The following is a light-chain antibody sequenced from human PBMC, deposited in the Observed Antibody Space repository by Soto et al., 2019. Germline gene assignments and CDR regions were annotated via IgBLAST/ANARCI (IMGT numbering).Light chain of an antibody. J-gene: IGLJ1*01. CDR3: AAWDNSVNGRGYV. CDR2: SNN. V-gene: IGLV1-44*01. Sequence: QYVLTQPPAAPATPGQRVTISCSGGISNSGTNTVSWYQQLPGTAPKLLIFSNNQRPSGVTDRFSGSKSDTSASLAISGLQSEDEADYCCAAWDNSVNGRGYVFGTGTKVTVL. CDR1: ISNSGTNT.